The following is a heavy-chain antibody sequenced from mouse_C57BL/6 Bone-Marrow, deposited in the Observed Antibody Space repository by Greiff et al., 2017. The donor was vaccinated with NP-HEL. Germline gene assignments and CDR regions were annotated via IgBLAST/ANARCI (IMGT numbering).Heavy chain of an antibody. CDR2: IWSGGST. Sequence: VQLQQSGPGLVQPSQSLSITCTVSGFSLTSYGVHWVRQSPGKGLEWLGVIWSGGSTDYNAAFISRLSISKDNSKSQVFFKMNSLQADDTAIYYCARNNDYYGSSLDYWGQGTTLTVSS. CDR3: ARNNDYYGSSLDY. D-gene: IGHD1-1*01. J-gene: IGHJ2*01. V-gene: IGHV2-2*01. CDR1: GFSLTSYG.